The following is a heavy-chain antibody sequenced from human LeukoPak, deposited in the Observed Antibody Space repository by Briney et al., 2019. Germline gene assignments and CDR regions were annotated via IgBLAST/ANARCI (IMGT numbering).Heavy chain of an antibody. CDR3: ARFHCTSESCYEGPRFDP. V-gene: IGHV3-7*01. CDR2: IKQDGSEK. D-gene: IGHD2-2*01. Sequence: GGSLRLSCAASGFTFSSYWMSWVRQAPGKGLEWVANIKQDGSEKYYVDSVKGRFTISRDNAKNSLYLQMNSLRAEDTAVYYCARFHCTSESCYEGPRFDPWGQGTLVTVSS. J-gene: IGHJ5*02. CDR1: GFTFSSYW.